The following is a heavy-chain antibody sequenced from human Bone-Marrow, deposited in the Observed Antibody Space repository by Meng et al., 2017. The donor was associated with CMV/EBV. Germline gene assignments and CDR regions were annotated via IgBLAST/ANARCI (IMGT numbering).Heavy chain of an antibody. J-gene: IGHJ6*02. CDR2: IYYSGST. CDR1: GGSISSYY. D-gene: IGHD6-6*01. V-gene: IGHV4-59*01. CDR3: ARFTLSSSGFYYYYYGMDV. Sequence: SETLSLTCTVSGGSISSYYWSWIRQPPGKGLEWIGYIYYSGSTNYNPSLKSRVTISVDTSKNQFSLQLSSVTAADTAVYYCARFTLSSSGFYYYYYGMDVWGQGTTVTVSS.